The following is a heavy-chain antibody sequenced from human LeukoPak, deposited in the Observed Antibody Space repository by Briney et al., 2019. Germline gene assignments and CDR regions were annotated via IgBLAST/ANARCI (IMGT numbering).Heavy chain of an antibody. CDR2: IRYDGSNK. Sequence: GGSLRLSCAASGFTFSSYVMHWVRQAPGKGLEWVAFIRYDGSNKYYADSVKGRFTISRDNSKNTLYLQMNSLRAEDTAVYYCAKDLLSASGTIDYWGQGTLVTVSS. CDR1: GFTFSSYV. J-gene: IGHJ4*02. V-gene: IGHV3-30*02. D-gene: IGHD6-13*01. CDR3: AKDLLSASGTIDY.